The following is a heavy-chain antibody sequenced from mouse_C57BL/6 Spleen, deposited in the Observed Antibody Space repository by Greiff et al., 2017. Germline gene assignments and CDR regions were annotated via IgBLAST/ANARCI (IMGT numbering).Heavy chain of an antibody. J-gene: IGHJ4*01. CDR3: EREREVWYYAMDY. CDR2: IYPRGGST. CDR1: GYTFTDYT. D-gene: IGHD2-10*02. V-gene: IGHV1-78*01. Sequence: QVHVKQSDAELVKPGASVKLSCKASGYTFTDYTIHWMKQRPEQGLEWIAYIYPRGGSTYYNEKFKGKATLTADKSSSTAYMQLNSLTSEDSAVYICEREREVWYYAMDYWGQGTSVTVSS.